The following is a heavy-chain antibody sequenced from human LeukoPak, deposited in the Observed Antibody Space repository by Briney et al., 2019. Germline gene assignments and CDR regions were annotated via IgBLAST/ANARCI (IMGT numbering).Heavy chain of an antibody. Sequence: SETLSLTCTVSGGSISSYYWSWLRQPPGKGLEWIGYIYYSGSTNYNPSLKSRVTISVDTSKNQFSLKLNSVTAADTAVYFCARGGSGEAFDIWGQGTMVTVSS. CDR1: GGSISSYY. D-gene: IGHD3-10*01. J-gene: IGHJ3*02. CDR3: ARGGSGEAFDI. CDR2: IYYSGST. V-gene: IGHV4-59*08.